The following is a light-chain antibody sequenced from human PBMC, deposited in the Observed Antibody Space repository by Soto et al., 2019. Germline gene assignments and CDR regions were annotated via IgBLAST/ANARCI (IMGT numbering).Light chain of an antibody. J-gene: IGLJ3*02. CDR2: EVS. V-gene: IGLV2-14*01. CDR3: TSYTSSSTLV. Sequence: QSALTQPASVSGSPGQSITIYCTGTSNDIGGYIYVSWYQHHPGKAPKLMMYEVSNRPSGISKRFSGSKSGNTASLTISGLQAEDEADYYCTSYTSSSTLVFGGGTQLTVL. CDR1: SNDIGGYIY.